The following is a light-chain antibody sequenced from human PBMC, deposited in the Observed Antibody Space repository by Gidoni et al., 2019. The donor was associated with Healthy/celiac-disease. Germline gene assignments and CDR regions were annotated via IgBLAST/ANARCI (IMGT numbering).Light chain of an antibody. Sequence: VLAPSPVTLSVSPGERATLTCRASQRVSSSYFAWYQQTPGQAPRLLIDGASSRATGIPDRFSGSGSGTDFTLTSSRLEPEEVAVYYCQQYGSSRYTFGQGTKLEIK. V-gene: IGKV3-20*01. CDR3: QQYGSSRYT. CDR2: GAS. J-gene: IGKJ2*01. CDR1: QRVSSSY.